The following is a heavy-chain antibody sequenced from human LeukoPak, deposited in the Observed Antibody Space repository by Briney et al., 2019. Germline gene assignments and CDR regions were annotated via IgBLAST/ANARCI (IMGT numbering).Heavy chain of an antibody. CDR3: VRDGSPPMAQAFDI. CDR2: IYYSGST. Sequence: PSETLSLTCTVSGGSISSYYWSWIRQAPGKGLEWIGYIYYSGSTKYNPSLKRGVIISVDTSKNPFSLKLSSVSAADTALYYCVRDGSPPMAQAFDIWGQGTMVTVSS. D-gene: IGHD2-8*01. V-gene: IGHV4-59*01. CDR1: GGSISSYY. J-gene: IGHJ3*02.